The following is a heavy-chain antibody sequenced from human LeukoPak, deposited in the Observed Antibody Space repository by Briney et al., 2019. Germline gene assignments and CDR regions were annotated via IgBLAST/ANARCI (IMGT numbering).Heavy chain of an antibody. CDR2: INHSGST. D-gene: IGHD3-10*01. J-gene: IGHJ4*02. Sequence: PSETLSLTCAVYGGPFSGYYWSWIRQPPGKGLEWIGEINHSGSTNYNPSLKSRVTISVDTSKNQFSLKLSSVTAADTAVYYCARDGAGWFEYYFDYWGQGTLVTVSS. V-gene: IGHV4-34*01. CDR3: ARDGAGWFEYYFDY. CDR1: GGPFSGYY.